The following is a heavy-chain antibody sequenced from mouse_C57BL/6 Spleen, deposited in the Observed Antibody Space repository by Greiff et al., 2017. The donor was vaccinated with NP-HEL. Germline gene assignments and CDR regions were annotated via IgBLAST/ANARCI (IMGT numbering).Heavy chain of an antibody. CDR2: ISYDGSN. CDR1: GYSITSGYY. Sequence: DVQLQESGPGLVKPSQSLSLTCSVTGYSITSGYYWNWIRQFPGNKLEWMGYISYDGSNNYNPSLKNRISITRDTSKNQFFLKLNSVTTEDTATYYCASGDYGSSLYAMDYWGQGTSVTVSS. D-gene: IGHD1-1*01. CDR3: ASGDYGSSLYAMDY. J-gene: IGHJ4*01. V-gene: IGHV3-6*01.